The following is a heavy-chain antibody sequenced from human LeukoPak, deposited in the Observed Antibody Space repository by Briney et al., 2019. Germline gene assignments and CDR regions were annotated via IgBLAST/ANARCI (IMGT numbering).Heavy chain of an antibody. CDR1: GYTFTSYD. CDR2: MNPNSGNT. J-gene: IGHJ6*03. Sequence: GASVKVSCRASGYTFTSYDINWVRQATGQGLEWMGWMNPNSGNTGYAQKFQGRATMTRNTSISTAYMELSSLRSEDAAVYYCARGSKTSGSSPVYYYYYYMDVWGKGTTVTISS. CDR3: ARGSKTSGSSPVYYYYYYMDV. V-gene: IGHV1-8*01. D-gene: IGHD1-26*01.